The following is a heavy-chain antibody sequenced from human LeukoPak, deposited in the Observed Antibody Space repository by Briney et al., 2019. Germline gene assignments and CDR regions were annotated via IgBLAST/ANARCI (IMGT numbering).Heavy chain of an antibody. CDR1: GYTFTSYG. Sequence: ASVKVSCKASGYTFTSYGISWVRQAPGQGLEWMGWISAYNGNTNYAQELQGRVTMTTDTSTSTAYMELRSLRSDDTAVYYCARDFEYSSSSGVGDFGYWGQGTLVTVSS. J-gene: IGHJ4*02. CDR2: ISAYNGNT. V-gene: IGHV1-18*01. D-gene: IGHD6-6*01. CDR3: ARDFEYSSSSGVGDFGY.